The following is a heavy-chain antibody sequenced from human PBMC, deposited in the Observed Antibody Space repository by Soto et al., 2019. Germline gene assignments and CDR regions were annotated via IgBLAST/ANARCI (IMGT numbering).Heavy chain of an antibody. CDR3: ATYRYYYDSSGYFDY. V-gene: IGHV4-59*01. CDR2: IYYSGST. J-gene: IGHJ4*02. CDR1: GGSISSYY. D-gene: IGHD3-22*01. Sequence: TLSLTCTVSGGSISSYYWSWIRQPPGKGLEWIGYIYYSGSTNYNPSLKSRVTISVDTSKNQFSLKLSSVTAADTAVYYCATYRYYYDSSGYFDYWGQGTLVTVSS.